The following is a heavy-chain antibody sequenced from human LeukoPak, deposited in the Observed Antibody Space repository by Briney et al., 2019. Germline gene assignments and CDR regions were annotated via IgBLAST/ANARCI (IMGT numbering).Heavy chain of an antibody. Sequence: SETLSLTCAVYVGSFRGYYWSWIRQPPGKGLEWIGEINHSGSTNYNPSLKSRVTISVETSKNQFSLKLSSVTAADTAVYYCARGPLRKVYGFDPWGQGTLVTVSS. CDR3: ARGPLRKVYGFDP. D-gene: IGHD2-8*01. V-gene: IGHV4-34*01. CDR2: INHSGST. CDR1: VGSFRGYY. J-gene: IGHJ5*02.